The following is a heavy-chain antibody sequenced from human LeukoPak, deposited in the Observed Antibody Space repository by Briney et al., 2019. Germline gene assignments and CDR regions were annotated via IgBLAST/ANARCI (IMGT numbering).Heavy chain of an antibody. J-gene: IGHJ3*02. D-gene: IGHD5-12*01. CDR2: ISSSSSYI. Sequence: GGSLRLSCAASGFTFSSYSMNWVRQAPGKGLERVSFISSSSSYIYYADSVKGRFTISRDNAKNSLYLQMNSLRAEDTAVYYCARDSGYACFDIWGQGTMVTVSS. CDR1: GFTFSSYS. CDR3: ARDSGYACFDI. V-gene: IGHV3-21*01.